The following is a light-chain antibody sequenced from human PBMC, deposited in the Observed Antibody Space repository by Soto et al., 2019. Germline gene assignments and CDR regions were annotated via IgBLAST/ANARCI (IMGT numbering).Light chain of an antibody. J-gene: IGKJ5*01. CDR2: GAS. CDR1: QSVSNKY. V-gene: IGKV3D-20*02. CDR3: QQRSDWPPIT. Sequence: EIVLTQSPGTLSLSPGERATLSCRASQSVSNKYLAWYQTKPGQAHRLLIYGASNRATGIPDRFSGSGSGTDFTLTISSLEPEDFAVYYCQQRSDWPPITFGQGTRLEIK.